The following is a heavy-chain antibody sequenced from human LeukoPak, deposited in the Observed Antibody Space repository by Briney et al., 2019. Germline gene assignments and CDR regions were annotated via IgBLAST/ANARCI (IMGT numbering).Heavy chain of an antibody. V-gene: IGHV3-23*01. CDR3: VRRGAGSSSPFAY. CDR1: GLLFSTYA. D-gene: IGHD6-6*01. Sequence: GGSLRLSCAASGLLFSTYATSWARHAPGKGLEWVSGISGSGDTSYYAASVKGRLTISRDNSNNSLYLQMTSLRADDTAVYYCVRRGAGSSSPFAYWGQGALVIVSS. CDR2: ISGSGDTS. J-gene: IGHJ4*02.